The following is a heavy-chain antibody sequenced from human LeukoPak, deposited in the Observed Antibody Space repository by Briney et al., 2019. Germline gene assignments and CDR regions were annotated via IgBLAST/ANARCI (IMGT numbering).Heavy chain of an antibody. CDR2: IYSDGST. CDR1: GFTVSSNY. D-gene: IGHD4-11*01. CDR3: AKDSDDSNYPLSFFDF. Sequence: SGGSLRLSCAASGFTVSSNYMSWVRQTPGKGLEWVSVIYSDGSTFYVDSVKGRFTISRHNSRNTLYLQMNSLRVEDTAVYYCAKDSDDSNYPLSFFDFWGQGTLVTVSS. V-gene: IGHV3-53*04. J-gene: IGHJ4*02.